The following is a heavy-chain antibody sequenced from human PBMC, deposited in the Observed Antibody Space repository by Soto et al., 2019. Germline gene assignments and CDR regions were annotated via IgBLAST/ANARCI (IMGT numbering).Heavy chain of an antibody. Sequence: QVQLVESGGGVVQPGRTLRLSCAASGFTFSSYGMHWVRQAPGKGLEWVAVISHDGSNKYFADSVKGRFTISRDNSQNTLYLQMNSLRAEDTAVYYCAKQLLAVAGYLHCMDVWGQGTTVTVSS. D-gene: IGHD6-19*01. V-gene: IGHV3-30*18. CDR2: ISHDGSNK. CDR1: GFTFSSYG. CDR3: AKQLLAVAGYLHCMDV. J-gene: IGHJ6*02.